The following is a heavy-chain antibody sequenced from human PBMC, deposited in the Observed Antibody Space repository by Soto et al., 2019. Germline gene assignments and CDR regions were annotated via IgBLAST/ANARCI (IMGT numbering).Heavy chain of an antibody. Sequence: KQSPTLSLTCAISGDSVSSNSAAWNWIRQSPSRGLEWLGRTYYRSKWYNDYAVSVKSRITINPDTSKNQFSLQLNSVTPEDTAVYYCARIRNVDTAMVQNAFDIWGQGTMVTVSS. J-gene: IGHJ3*02. CDR2: TYYRSKWYN. V-gene: IGHV6-1*01. CDR3: ARIRNVDTAMVQNAFDI. D-gene: IGHD5-18*01. CDR1: GDSVSSNSAA.